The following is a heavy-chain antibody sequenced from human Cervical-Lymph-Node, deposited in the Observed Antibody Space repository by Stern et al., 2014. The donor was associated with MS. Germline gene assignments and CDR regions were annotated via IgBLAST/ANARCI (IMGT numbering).Heavy chain of an antibody. V-gene: IGHV4-38-2*02. J-gene: IGHJ5*02. CDR3: ARGVQLWPYNWFDP. Sequence: VQLVESGPGLVKPSETLSLTCTVSRSSITTGYFWGWIRQPPGTGLEWIASIYHTGSTYYNPSLESRVTISVDTSKNQFSPRLISVTAADTAVYYCARGVQLWPYNWFDPWGQGTLVTVSS. CDR2: IYHTGST. CDR1: RSSITTGYF. D-gene: IGHD1-1*01.